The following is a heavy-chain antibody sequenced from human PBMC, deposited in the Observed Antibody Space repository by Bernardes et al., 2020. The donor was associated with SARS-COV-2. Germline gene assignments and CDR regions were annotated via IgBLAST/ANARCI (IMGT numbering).Heavy chain of an antibody. CDR3: ARALGKGSGSSSLVLWFDP. CDR1: GYTFTGYY. Sequence: ASVKVSCKASGYTFTGYYMHWVRQAPGQGLEWMGWINPNSGGTNYAQKFQGRVTMTRDTSISTAYMELSRLRSDDTAVYYCARALGKGSGSSSLVLWFDPWGQGTLVTVSS. D-gene: IGHD6-13*01. CDR2: INPNSGGT. J-gene: IGHJ5*02. V-gene: IGHV1-2*02.